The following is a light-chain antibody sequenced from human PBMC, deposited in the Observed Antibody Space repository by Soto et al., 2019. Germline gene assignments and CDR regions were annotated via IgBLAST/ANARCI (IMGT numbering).Light chain of an antibody. V-gene: IGLV2-18*01. CDR3: SVYTTTSTVV. J-gene: IGLJ2*01. CDR2: EVS. CDR1: SSDVGNYKR. Sequence: QSALTQPPSVSGSPGQSVTISCTGTSSDVGNYKRVSWYQQPPGSAPKLLIYEVSNRPSEVSDRFSASKSGNTASLTISGLQAEDEADYYCSVYTTTSTVVFGGGTQLTVL.